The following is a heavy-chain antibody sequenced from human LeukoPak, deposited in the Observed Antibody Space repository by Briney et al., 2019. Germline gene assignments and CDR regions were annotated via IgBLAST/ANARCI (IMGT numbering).Heavy chain of an antibody. D-gene: IGHD3-10*01. V-gene: IGHV3-23*01. J-gene: IGHJ4*02. CDR2: ITGSGDT. CDR3: GKDVPYGGDY. CDR1: GFTFSNYA. Sequence: RGSLRLSCAASGFTFSNYAMSRVRQAPGKGLEWVSAITGSGDTYSADSVKGRFIISRDNSKNTLYLQMNSLRAEDTAVYYCGKDVPYGGDYWGQGTLVIVSS.